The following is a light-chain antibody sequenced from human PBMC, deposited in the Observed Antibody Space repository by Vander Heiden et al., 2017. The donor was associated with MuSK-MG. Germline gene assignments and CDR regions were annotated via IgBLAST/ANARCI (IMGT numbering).Light chain of an antibody. CDR1: QSVSSN. CDR3: QQDNNWPPWT. CDR2: GAS. J-gene: IGKJ1*01. Sequence: EIVMTQSPATLSVSPGERATLSCRASQSVSSNLAWYQQKPGQAHRLLIYGASTRATGIPARFSGSGSGTEFTLTISSLQSEDFAVYYCQQDNNWPPWTFGQGTKVEIK. V-gene: IGKV3-15*01.